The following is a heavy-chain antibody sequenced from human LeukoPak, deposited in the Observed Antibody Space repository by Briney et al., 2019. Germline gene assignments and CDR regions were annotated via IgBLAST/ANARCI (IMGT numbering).Heavy chain of an antibody. CDR2: IIPIFGTA. D-gene: IGHD1-26*01. J-gene: IGHJ4*02. CDR3: ARGQSGSYHPDDY. CDR1: GGTFSSYA. V-gene: IGHV1-69*13. Sequence: SVKVSCKASGGTFSSYAINWVRQAPGQGLEWMGGIIPIFGTANYAQKFQGRVTITADESTSTAYMELSSLRSEDTAVYYCARGQSGSYHPDDYWGQGTLVTVSS.